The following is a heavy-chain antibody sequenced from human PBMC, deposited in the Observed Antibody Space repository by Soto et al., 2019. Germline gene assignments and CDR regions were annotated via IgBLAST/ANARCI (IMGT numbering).Heavy chain of an antibody. CDR3: ARAVAPYLGTRFDP. V-gene: IGHV4-30-2*01. CDR1: GGSISSGNSYS. Sequence: QLQLQESGSGLVKPSQTLSLTCAVSGGSISSGNSYSWSWIRQPPGKGLEWIGSISHSGSTSYNPSLTGRVTMSVDKSKNQFSLNLSSVTAADMAVYYCARAVAPYLGTRFDPWGQGTLVIVSS. J-gene: IGHJ5*02. D-gene: IGHD3-16*01. CDR2: ISHSGST.